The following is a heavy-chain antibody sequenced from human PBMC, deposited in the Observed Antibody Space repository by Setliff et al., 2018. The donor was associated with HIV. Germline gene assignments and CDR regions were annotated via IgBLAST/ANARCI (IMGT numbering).Heavy chain of an antibody. CDR2: ISAFSGNT. J-gene: IGHJ6*03. Sequence: ASVKVSCKTSGYPFTKYGIIWVRQAPGQGLEWVGLISAFSGNTNSAQKVQGRVTMTTDTSTTTAYMELRSLRSEDTAVYYRARVPQDTYNYPFSYSYYMDVWGKGTTVTVSS. V-gene: IGHV1-18*01. CDR3: ARVPQDTYNYPFSYSYYMDV. CDR1: GYPFTKYG. D-gene: IGHD3-16*01.